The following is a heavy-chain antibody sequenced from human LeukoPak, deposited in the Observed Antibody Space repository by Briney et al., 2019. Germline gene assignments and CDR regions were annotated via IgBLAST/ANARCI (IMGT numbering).Heavy chain of an antibody. Sequence: GGSLRLSCSASGFTFSTRPMHWVRQATGKGLEYVSGSSANGGSTYYADSVKGRFIISRDNSKNTVYLQMSSLRPEDTAMYYCVNQTSGWVNWGQGTLVTVS. V-gene: IGHV3-64D*06. CDR3: VNQTSGWVN. CDR1: GFTFSTRP. CDR2: SSANGGST. D-gene: IGHD6-19*01. J-gene: IGHJ4*02.